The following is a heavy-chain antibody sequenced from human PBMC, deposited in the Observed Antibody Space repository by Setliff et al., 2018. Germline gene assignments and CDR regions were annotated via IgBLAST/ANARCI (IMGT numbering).Heavy chain of an antibody. CDR3: ARGRSNFWGYYFDY. D-gene: IGHD3-3*01. CDR2: IQTIGST. Sequence: SETLSLTCTVSGGSISSGSYYWNWIRQPAEKGLEWIGHIQTIGSTNYNPSLRSRVTISVDTSKNQFSLRLSSVTAADTAVYYCARGRSNFWGYYFDYWGQGTLVTVSS. V-gene: IGHV4-61*09. CDR1: GGSISSGSYY. J-gene: IGHJ4*02.